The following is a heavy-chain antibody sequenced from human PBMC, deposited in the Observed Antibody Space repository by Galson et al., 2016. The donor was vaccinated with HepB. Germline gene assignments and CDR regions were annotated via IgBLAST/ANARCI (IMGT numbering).Heavy chain of an antibody. CDR1: GFSLSTSGVG. CDR2: IYWDDDK. Sequence: PALVKPTQTLTLTCTFSGFSLSTSGVGVGWIRQPPGKALEWLALIYWDDDKRYSPSLKSRLTITKDTSKNQVVLTMTNMDPVDTATYYCAHSGRVGELVRHWFDPWGQGTLVTVSS. J-gene: IGHJ5*02. CDR3: AHSGRVGELVRHWFDP. V-gene: IGHV2-5*02. D-gene: IGHD3-10*01.